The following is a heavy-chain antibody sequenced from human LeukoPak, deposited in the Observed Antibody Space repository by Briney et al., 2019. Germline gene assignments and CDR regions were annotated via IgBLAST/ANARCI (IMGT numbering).Heavy chain of an antibody. V-gene: IGHV4-59*01. CDR1: GGSMSSYY. J-gene: IGHJ4*02. CDR2: VYYSGST. D-gene: IGHD3-22*01. CDR3: AREQYYHVSTGYSSPGFDY. Sequence: SETLSLTCTVSGGSMSSYYWSWIRQSPGKGLEWIGYVYYSGSTIYNPSLKSRVTISVDTSKNQFSLKLRSVTAADTAIYYCAREQYYHVSTGYSSPGFDYWGQGTLVTVSS.